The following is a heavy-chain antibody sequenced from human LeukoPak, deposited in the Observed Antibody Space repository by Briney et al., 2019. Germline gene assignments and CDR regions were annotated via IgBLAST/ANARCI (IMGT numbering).Heavy chain of an antibody. V-gene: IGHV3-66*01. Sequence: GGSLRLSCAASGFTVSSNEMSWVRQAPGKGLEWVAVIYSGGSITYADSVKGRFTISRDNSKNTLYLQMNRLRAEDTAVYYCARGGPPAYDISIGYYSGWFDPRGQGTLVTVSS. CDR2: IYSGGSI. CDR3: ARGGPPAYDISIGYYSGWFDP. D-gene: IGHD3-9*01. CDR1: GFTVSSNE. J-gene: IGHJ5*02.